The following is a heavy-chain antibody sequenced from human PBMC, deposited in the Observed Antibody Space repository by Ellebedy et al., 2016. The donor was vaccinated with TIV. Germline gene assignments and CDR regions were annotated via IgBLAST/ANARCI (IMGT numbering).Heavy chain of an antibody. Sequence: GSLRLSCTVSGGSIRSFYWSWIRQSPGKGLEWIGYIFNSGSANYNPSLKSRVTMSVDTSKNQFSLKVRSVTAADTAEYYCARDPSSNVYRGTSPWFDTWGHGALVTVSS. J-gene: IGHJ5*01. CDR3: ARDPSSNVYRGTSPWFDT. CDR2: IFNSGSA. V-gene: IGHV4-59*01. CDR1: GGSIRSFY. D-gene: IGHD1-1*01.